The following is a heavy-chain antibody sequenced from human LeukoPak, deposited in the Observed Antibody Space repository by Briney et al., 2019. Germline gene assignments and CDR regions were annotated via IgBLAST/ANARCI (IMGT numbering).Heavy chain of an antibody. J-gene: IGHJ3*02. Sequence: GGSLRLSCAASGFTLSGSAMHWVRQASGKGLEWVGRIRSKANSYATAYAVSVKGRFTISRDDSKNTAYLQMNSLKTEDTAVYYCTRGLPYYYDSSGYPLDAFDIWGQGTMVTVSS. V-gene: IGHV3-73*01. D-gene: IGHD3-22*01. CDR1: GFTLSGSA. CDR3: TRGLPYYYDSSGYPLDAFDI. CDR2: IRSKANSYAT.